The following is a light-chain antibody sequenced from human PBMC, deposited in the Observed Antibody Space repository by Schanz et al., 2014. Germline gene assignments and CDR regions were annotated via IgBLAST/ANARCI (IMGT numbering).Light chain of an antibody. CDR2: EVS. CDR1: SSDVGGYNF. Sequence: QSALTQPPSASGSPGQSVTISCTGTSSDVGGYNFVSWYQQHPGKAPKLMIYEVSNRPSGVSNRFSGSKSGNTASLTISGLQPEDEGDYYCCSYTSSSTWVFGGGTKLTVL. J-gene: IGLJ3*02. CDR3: CSYTSSSTWV. V-gene: IGLV2-14*01.